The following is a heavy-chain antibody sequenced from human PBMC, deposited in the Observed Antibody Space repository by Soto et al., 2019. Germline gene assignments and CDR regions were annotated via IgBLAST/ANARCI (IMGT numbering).Heavy chain of an antibody. Sequence: QVQLVQSGAEVKKPGASVKVSCKASGYTFTSYGISWVRQAPGQGAEWMGWISGYKGNTKYAQKLQGRLTMTTDAATSTAYMELRSLRSDDTAVYYCARELGGQIVDYWGQGTLVTVSS. D-gene: IGHD1-26*01. CDR1: GYTFTSYG. V-gene: IGHV1-18*01. CDR2: ISGYKGNT. CDR3: ARELGGQIVDY. J-gene: IGHJ4*02.